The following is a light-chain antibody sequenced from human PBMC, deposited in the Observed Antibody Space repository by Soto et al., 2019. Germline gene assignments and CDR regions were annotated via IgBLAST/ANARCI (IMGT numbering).Light chain of an antibody. CDR3: AAWDDSLTGPV. Sequence: QSVLTQPPSASGTPGQRVVISCSGSSSNIGSNAVNWYQQLPGTAPKLLIYSNDHRPSGVPDRFSGSKSGTSASLAISGLQSEDEAGYYCAAWDDSLTGPVFGGGTKLIVL. V-gene: IGLV1-44*01. CDR1: SSNIGSNA. CDR2: SND. J-gene: IGLJ2*01.